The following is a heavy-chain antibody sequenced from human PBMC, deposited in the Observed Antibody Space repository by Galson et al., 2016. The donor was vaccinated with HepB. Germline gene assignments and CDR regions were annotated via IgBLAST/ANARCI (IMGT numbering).Heavy chain of an antibody. J-gene: IGHJ4*02. CDR2: ISGSGDGT. D-gene: IGHD3-22*01. Sequence: SLRLSCAASGFTFNSHAMSWVRQAPGNGLEWISAISGSGDGTYYADTVEGRFTISRDNSKNTLYMQMNSLRAEDTAIYYCAKVGPRISQIVVSARGHFDYWGQGTLVTVSS. CDR1: GFTFNSHA. CDR3: AKVGPRISQIVVSARGHFDY. V-gene: IGHV3-23*01.